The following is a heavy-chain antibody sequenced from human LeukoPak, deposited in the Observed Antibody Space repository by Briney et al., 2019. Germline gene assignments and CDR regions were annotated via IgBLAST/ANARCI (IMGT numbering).Heavy chain of an antibody. D-gene: IGHD3-22*01. CDR3: ARAERSSRITMIVVVNRGNAFDI. J-gene: IGHJ3*02. V-gene: IGHV3-23*01. Sequence: GGSLRLSCAASGFTFSSYAMSWVRQAPGKGLEWVSAISGSGGSTYYADSVKGRFTISRDNSKNTLYLQMNSLRAEDTAVYYCARAERSSRITMIVVVNRGNAFDIWGQGTMVTVSS. CDR2: ISGSGGST. CDR1: GFTFSSYA.